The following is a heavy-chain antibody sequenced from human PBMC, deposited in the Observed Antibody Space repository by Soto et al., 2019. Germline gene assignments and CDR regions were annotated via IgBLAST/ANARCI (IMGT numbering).Heavy chain of an antibody. D-gene: IGHD2-15*01. J-gene: IGHJ6*02. CDR3: ERDRGLGYCSGRSCPRRYGMDV. V-gene: IGHV4-61*01. CDR1: GGSVSSGSYY. CDR2: IYYSGST. Sequence: SETLSLTCTVSGGSVSSGSYYWSWIRQPPGKGLEWIGYIYYSGSTNYNPSLKSRVTISVDTSKNQFSLKLSSVTAADTAVYYCERDRGLGYCSGRSCPRRYGMDVWGQGTTVTVSS.